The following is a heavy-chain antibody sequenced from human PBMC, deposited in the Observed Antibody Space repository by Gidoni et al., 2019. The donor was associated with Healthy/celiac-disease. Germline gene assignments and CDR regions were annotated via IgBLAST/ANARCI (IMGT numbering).Heavy chain of an antibody. CDR3: AKDLDDFWSGYYRS. CDR1: SYG. Sequence: SYGMHWVRQAPGKGLEWVAVISYDGSNKYYADSVKGRFTISRDNSKNTLYLQMNSLRAEDTAVYYCAKDLDDFWSGYYRSWGQGTLVTVSS. V-gene: IGHV3-30*18. CDR2: ISYDGSNK. J-gene: IGHJ4*02. D-gene: IGHD3-3*01.